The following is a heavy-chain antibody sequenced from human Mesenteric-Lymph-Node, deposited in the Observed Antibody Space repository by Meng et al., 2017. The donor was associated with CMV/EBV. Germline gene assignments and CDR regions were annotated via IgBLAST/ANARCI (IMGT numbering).Heavy chain of an antibody. CDR1: GFTFSSYW. D-gene: IGHD3-22*01. CDR2: IKQDGSEK. Sequence: GESLKTSCAASGFTFSSYWMNWVRQAPGKGLEWVANIKQDGSEKYYVDSVKGRFTISRDNAKNSLYLQMNSLRAEDTAVYYCVREVLVVVITDSDAFDIWGQGTMVTVSS. CDR3: VREVLVVVITDSDAFDI. V-gene: IGHV3-7*01. J-gene: IGHJ3*02.